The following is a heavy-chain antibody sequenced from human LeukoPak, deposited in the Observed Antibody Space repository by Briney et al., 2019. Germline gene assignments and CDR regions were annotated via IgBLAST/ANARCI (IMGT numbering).Heavy chain of an antibody. D-gene: IGHD3-10*01. CDR1: GFTFSSYA. V-gene: IGHV3-23*01. Sequence: GGSLRLSCAASGFTFSSYAMSWVRQAPGKGLEWVSAISGSGGSTYYADSVKGRFTTSRDNSKNTLYLQMNSLRAEDTAVYYCAKDSYYGSGSYPSYYYGMDVRGQGTTVTVSS. CDR3: AKDSYYGSGSYPSYYYGMDV. CDR2: ISGSGGST. J-gene: IGHJ6*02.